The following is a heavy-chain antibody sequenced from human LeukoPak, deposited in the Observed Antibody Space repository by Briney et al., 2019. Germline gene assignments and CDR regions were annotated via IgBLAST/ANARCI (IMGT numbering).Heavy chain of an antibody. Sequence: SETLSLTCAVYGGSFSGYYWSWIRQPPGKGLEWIGEINHSGSTNYNPSLKSRVTISVDTSKNQFSLKLSSVTAADTAVYYCARGPWLVRRYFDYWGQGTLVTVSS. CDR2: INHSGST. D-gene: IGHD6-19*01. CDR3: ARGPWLVRRYFDY. J-gene: IGHJ4*02. V-gene: IGHV4-34*01. CDR1: GGSFSGYY.